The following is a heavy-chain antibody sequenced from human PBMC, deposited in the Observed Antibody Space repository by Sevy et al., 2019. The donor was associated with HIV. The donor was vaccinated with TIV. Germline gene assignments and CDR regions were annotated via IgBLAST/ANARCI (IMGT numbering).Heavy chain of an antibody. CDR3: ARLPYYDSSGYFDDAFDI. V-gene: IGHV4-34*01. CDR1: GGAFSGYY. CDR2: INHSGST. J-gene: IGHJ3*02. Sequence: SETLSLTCAVYGGAFSGYYWSWIRQPPGKGLEWIGEINHSGSTNYNPSLKSRVTISVDTSKNQFSLKLSSVTAADTAVYYCARLPYYDSSGYFDDAFDIWGQWTMVTVSS. D-gene: IGHD3-22*01.